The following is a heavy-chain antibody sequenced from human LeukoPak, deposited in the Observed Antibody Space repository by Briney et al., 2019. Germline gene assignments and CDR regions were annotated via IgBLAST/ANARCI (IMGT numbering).Heavy chain of an antibody. J-gene: IGHJ4*02. V-gene: IGHV1-69*05. CDR2: IIPIFGTA. CDR3: ARGAGLELRREADRLTYYFDY. Sequence: SVKVSCKASGGTFSSYAISWVRQAAGQGLEWMGGIIPIFGTANYAQKFQGRVTITTDESTSTAYMELSSLRSEDTAVYYCARGAGLELRREADRLTYYFDYWGQGTLVTVSS. CDR1: GGTFSSYA. D-gene: IGHD1-7*01.